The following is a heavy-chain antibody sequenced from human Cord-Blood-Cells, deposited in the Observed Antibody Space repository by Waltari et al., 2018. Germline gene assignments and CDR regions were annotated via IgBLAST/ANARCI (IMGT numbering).Heavy chain of an antibody. Sequence: QVQLQQWGAGLLKPSETLSLTCAVYGGSFSGYYWSWIRQPPGKGLEWIGEINRSGSTNYNPSLKSRVTISVDASKNQFSLKLSSVTAADTAVYYCASTKWELLLWGQGTLVTVSS. J-gene: IGHJ4*02. CDR2: INRSGST. D-gene: IGHD1-26*01. CDR3: ASTKWELLL. V-gene: IGHV4-34*01. CDR1: GGSFSGYY.